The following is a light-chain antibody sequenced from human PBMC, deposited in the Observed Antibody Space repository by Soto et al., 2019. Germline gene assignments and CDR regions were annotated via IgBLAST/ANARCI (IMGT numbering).Light chain of an antibody. CDR3: CSYAGSSTFLYV. V-gene: IGLV2-23*03. CDR2: EGS. J-gene: IGLJ1*01. CDR1: SGDIGSYNR. Sequence: QSVLTQPASVSGSPGQSITISCTGTSGDIGSYNRVSWYQQHPGKAPKLIIYEGSKRPSGVSNRFSGSKSGNTASLTISGLQAEDEADYYCCSYAGSSTFLYVFGTGTKVTVL.